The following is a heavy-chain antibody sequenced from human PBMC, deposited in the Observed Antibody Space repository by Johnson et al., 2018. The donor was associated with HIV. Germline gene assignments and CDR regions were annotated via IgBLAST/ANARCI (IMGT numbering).Heavy chain of an antibody. D-gene: IGHD6-6*01. Sequence: QVLLVESGGGVVQPGGSLRLSCAASGFTFSSYGMHWVRQAPGKGLEWMALLSYDGINKYYADSVKGRFTISRDNAKNSLYLQMNSLRAEDTAVYYCASLVGSSSGEAFDIWGQGTMVTVSS. CDR3: ASLVGSSSGEAFDI. J-gene: IGHJ3*02. CDR2: LSYDGINK. V-gene: IGHV3-33*05. CDR1: GFTFSSYG.